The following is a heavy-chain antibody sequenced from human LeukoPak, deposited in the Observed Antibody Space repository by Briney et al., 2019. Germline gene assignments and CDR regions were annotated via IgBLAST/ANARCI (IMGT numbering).Heavy chain of an antibody. D-gene: IGHD1-26*01. CDR3: ARPISGNYGGFDY. CDR1: GYTFTGYY. J-gene: IGHJ4*02. V-gene: IGHV1-2*06. CDR2: INPDSGGT. Sequence: GASVKVSCKASGYTFTGYYMHWVRQAPGQGLVWMGRINPDSGGTNYAQKFQGRVTMTRDTSISTAYMELRRLSSDDTAVYYCARPISGNYGGFDYWGQGTLVTVSS.